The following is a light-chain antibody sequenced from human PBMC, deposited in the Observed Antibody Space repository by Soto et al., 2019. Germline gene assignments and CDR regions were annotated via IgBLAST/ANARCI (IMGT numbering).Light chain of an antibody. Sequence: EIVLTQSPGTLSLSPGERATLSCRASQSVSSSYLAWYQQKPGQAPRLRICGASSRATGIPDRFSGSGSGTDFTLTIRRLEPEDFAVYYCQQYGSSPLSFGGGTEVEIK. CDR3: QQYGSSPLS. CDR1: QSVSSSY. J-gene: IGKJ4*01. CDR2: GAS. V-gene: IGKV3-20*01.